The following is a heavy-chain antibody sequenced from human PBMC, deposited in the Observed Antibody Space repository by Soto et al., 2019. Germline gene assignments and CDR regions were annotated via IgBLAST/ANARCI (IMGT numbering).Heavy chain of an antibody. V-gene: IGHV3-23*01. CDR1: GFTFSSYA. CDR2: ISGSGGST. D-gene: IGHD3-3*01. Sequence: GGSLRLSCAASGFTFSSYAMSWVRQAPGKGLEWVSAISGSGGSTYYADSVKGRFTISRDNSKNTLYLQMNSLRAEDTAVYYCAKDVLRFLEWLPNYYYYGMDVWGQGTTVTVSS. CDR3: AKDVLRFLEWLPNYYYYGMDV. J-gene: IGHJ6*02.